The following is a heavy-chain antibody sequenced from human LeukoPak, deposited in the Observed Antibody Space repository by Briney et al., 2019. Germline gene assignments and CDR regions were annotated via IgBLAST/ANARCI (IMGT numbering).Heavy chain of an antibody. V-gene: IGHV4-4*08. Sequence: SETLSLTCTVSGGFTSPYKWNWIRRPPGKGLEWIGYVYNSGSTNYNPSLQSRVTISVDTSKNQFSLKLTSVSAADTAVYYCAREWSAFDSWGQGTMVTVSS. D-gene: IGHD2-8*01. CDR1: GGFTSPYK. J-gene: IGHJ3*02. CDR3: AREWSAFDS. CDR2: VYNSGST.